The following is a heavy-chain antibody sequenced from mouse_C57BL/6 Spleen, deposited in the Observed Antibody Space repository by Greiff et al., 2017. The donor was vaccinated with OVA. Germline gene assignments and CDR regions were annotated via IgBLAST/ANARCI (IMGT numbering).Heavy chain of an antibody. CDR2: FSPGSGST. J-gene: IGHJ2*01. V-gene: IGHV1-55*01. CDR1: GYTFTSSW. Sequence: QVQLQQPGAELVKPGASVKMSCKASGYTFTSSWITWVKQRPGQGLEWIGAFSPGSGSTNYNEKFKSKATLTVDTSSSTAYMQLSSLTSEDSAVYYCAKLGRDFDYWGQGTTLTVSS. D-gene: IGHD4-1*01. CDR3: AKLGRDFDY.